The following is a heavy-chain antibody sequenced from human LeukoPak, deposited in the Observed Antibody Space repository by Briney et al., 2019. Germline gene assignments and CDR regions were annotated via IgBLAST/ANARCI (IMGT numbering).Heavy chain of an antibody. CDR1: GYTFTSYY. Sequence: ASVKVSCKASGYTFTSYYMHWVRQAPGQGLEWMGIINPSGGSTSYAQKFQGRVTMTRDMSTSTVYMELSSLRSEDTAVYYCARSCYDSSGYPTIDYWGQGTLVTVSS. D-gene: IGHD3-22*01. CDR3: ARSCYDSSGYPTIDY. CDR2: INPSGGST. J-gene: IGHJ4*02. V-gene: IGHV1-46*01.